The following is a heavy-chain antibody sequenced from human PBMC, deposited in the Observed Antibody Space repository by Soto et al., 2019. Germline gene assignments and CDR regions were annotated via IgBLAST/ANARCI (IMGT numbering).Heavy chain of an antibody. CDR1: GGTFSSYT. V-gene: IGHV1-69*08. CDR3: AREEYYYGSGAFFTY. D-gene: IGHD3-10*01. Sequence: QVQLVQSGAEVKKPGSSVKVSCKASGGTFSSYTISWVRQAPGQGLEWMGRIIPILGIANYAQKFQGRVTIAADKSTSTAYMELSSLRSEDTAVYYCAREEYYYGSGAFFTYLGQGTLVTVSS. J-gene: IGHJ4*02. CDR2: IIPILGIA.